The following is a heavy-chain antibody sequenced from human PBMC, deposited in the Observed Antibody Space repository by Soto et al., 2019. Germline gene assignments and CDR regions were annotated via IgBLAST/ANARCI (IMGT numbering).Heavy chain of an antibody. CDR1: GGSISSGGYY. CDR2: IYYSGST. J-gene: IGHJ5*02. Sequence: SETLSLTCTVSGGSISSGGYYWSWIRQHPGKGLEWIGYIYYSGSTYYNPSLKSRVTISVDTSKNQFSLKLSSVTAADTAVYYCARDRCSSTSCSPRSWFDPWGQGTLVTVSS. D-gene: IGHD2-2*01. V-gene: IGHV4-31*03. CDR3: ARDRCSSTSCSPRSWFDP.